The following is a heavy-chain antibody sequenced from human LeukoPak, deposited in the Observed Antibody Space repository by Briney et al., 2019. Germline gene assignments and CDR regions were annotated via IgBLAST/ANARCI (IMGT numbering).Heavy chain of an antibody. CDR3: ARDRGSRDAFDI. CDR2: INPSGGST. Sequence: ASVKVSCKASGYTFTSYGISWVRQAPGQGLEWMGIINPSGGSTSYAQKFQGRVTMTRDMSTSPVYMELRRLRSEDTAVYYCARDRGSRDAFDIWGQGTMVTVSS. J-gene: IGHJ3*02. V-gene: IGHV1-46*01. D-gene: IGHD1-26*01. CDR1: GYTFTSYG.